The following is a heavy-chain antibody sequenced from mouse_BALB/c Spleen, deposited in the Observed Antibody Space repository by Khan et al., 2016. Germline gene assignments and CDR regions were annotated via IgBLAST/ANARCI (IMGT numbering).Heavy chain of an antibody. J-gene: IGHJ2*01. CDR3: ATYDGYYVDY. CDR1: GDSITSGY. D-gene: IGHD2-3*01. V-gene: IGHV3-8*02. CDR2: ISYSDDT. Sequence: EVKLLESGPSLVKPSQTLSLTCSVTGDSITSGYWNWIRKFPGNKLEYMGYISYSDDTYYNPSLESRISITRDTSKNQYFLQLISVTTEDTATYYCATYDGYYVDYWGQGTTLTVSS.